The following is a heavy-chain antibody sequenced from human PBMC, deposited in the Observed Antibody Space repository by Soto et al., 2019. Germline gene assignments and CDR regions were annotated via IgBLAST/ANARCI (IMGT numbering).Heavy chain of an antibody. CDR1: GYTFTSYG. V-gene: IGHV1-18*01. J-gene: IGHJ4*02. CDR2: IGPYTGVT. D-gene: IGHD3-10*01. Sequence: GASVKVSCKASGYTFTSYGFSWVRQAPGQGLEWMGWIGPYTGVTNYAQKLQGRVTMTTDTSTSTAYMELRSLRSDDTAVYYCARDGDGPGRRYEYWGQGTRVTVSS. CDR3: ARDGDGPGRRYEY.